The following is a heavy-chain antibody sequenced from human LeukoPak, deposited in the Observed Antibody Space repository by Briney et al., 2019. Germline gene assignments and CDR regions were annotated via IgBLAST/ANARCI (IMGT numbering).Heavy chain of an antibody. CDR1: GFTFSSYE. CDR2: ISSSGSTI. D-gene: IGHD3-9*01. J-gene: IGHJ4*02. Sequence: GGSLRLSCAASGFTFSSYEMNWVRQAPGKGLEWVSYISSSGSTIYYADSVKGRFTISRENAKNSLYLQMNSLRAEDTAVYYCARDWLTGYYDRGGFDYWGQGTLVTASS. CDR3: ARDWLTGYYDRGGFDY. V-gene: IGHV3-48*03.